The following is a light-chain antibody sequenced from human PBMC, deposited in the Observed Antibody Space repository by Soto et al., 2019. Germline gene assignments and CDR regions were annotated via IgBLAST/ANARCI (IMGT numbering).Light chain of an antibody. CDR2: GAS. CDR3: QQYYNWPST. J-gene: IGKJ1*01. V-gene: IGKV3-15*01. CDR1: QSVSRN. Sequence: EIVMTQSPATLSVSPGEGATLSCRAVQSVSRNLAWYQQKPGQAPRLLIFGASARATGIPARFSGSGSGTEFTLTISSLQSEDSAVYYCQQYYNWPSTFGQGTKVEIK.